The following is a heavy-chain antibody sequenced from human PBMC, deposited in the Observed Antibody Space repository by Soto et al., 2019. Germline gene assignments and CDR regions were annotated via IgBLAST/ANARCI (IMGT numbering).Heavy chain of an antibody. D-gene: IGHD6-6*01. Sequence: GGSLRLSCAASGFTFSSYAMSWVRQAPGKGREWVSAISGSGGSTYYADSVKGRFTISRDNSKNTLYLQMNSLRAEDTAVYYCARGRGARRAFDIWGQGTMVTVSS. V-gene: IGHV3-23*01. J-gene: IGHJ3*02. CDR2: ISGSGGST. CDR3: ARGRGARRAFDI. CDR1: GFTFSSYA.